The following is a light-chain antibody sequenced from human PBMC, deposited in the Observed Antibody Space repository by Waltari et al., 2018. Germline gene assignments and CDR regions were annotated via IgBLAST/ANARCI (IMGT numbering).Light chain of an antibody. V-gene: IGKV3-11*01. J-gene: IGKJ2*01. Sequence: ETVLTQSPATLSFSHGEGATLSCRASQSVSNYLAWYQQKPGQAPRLLISGTYNRATGIPARFSGSGSGTDFTLTISSLEPEDFAVYYCQQRASWPNTFGQGTKLEIK. CDR3: QQRASWPNT. CDR2: GTY. CDR1: QSVSNY.